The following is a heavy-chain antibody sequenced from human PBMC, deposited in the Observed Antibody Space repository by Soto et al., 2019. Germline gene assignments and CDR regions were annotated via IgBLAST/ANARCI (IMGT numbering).Heavy chain of an antibody. CDR3: AKVSSGWLDDAFDF. CDR1: GFTFNNYA. J-gene: IGHJ3*01. V-gene: IGHV3-23*01. CDR2: ISGSGGST. Sequence: GGSLRLSCAASGFTFNNYAMSWVRQAPGKGLEWVSGISGSGGSTYYADSVKGRFTISRDNSKNTLYLQMNSLRAEDTAVYYCAKVSSGWLDDAFDFWGQGTMVTVSS. D-gene: IGHD6-19*01.